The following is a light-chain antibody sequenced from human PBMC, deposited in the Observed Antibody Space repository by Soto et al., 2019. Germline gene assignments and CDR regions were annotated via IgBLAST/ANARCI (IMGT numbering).Light chain of an antibody. J-gene: IGKJ2*01. CDR1: QNVGSNY. CDR2: VAS. V-gene: IGKV3-20*01. Sequence: EIVLTQSPGTLSLSPGERATLSCRASQNVGSNYFAWYQQQPGQATLLLIYVASSRATGIPDMFSGSGSGKVFTLTISRLEPEDFAVYYCQQYGTSPFTFGQGTKLEI. CDR3: QQYGTSPFT.